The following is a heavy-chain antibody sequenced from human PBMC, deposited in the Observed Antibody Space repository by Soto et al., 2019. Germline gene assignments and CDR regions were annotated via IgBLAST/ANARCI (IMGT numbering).Heavy chain of an antibody. J-gene: IGHJ3*02. V-gene: IGHV4-39*01. CDR1: GGSFSSSSYY. CDR2: IYYSGSS. Sequence: QLQLQESGPGLVKPSETLSLTCTVSGGSFSSSSYYWGWIRQPPGKGLEWVGSIYYSGSSYYNPSLKSRVTISVDTSKNQFSLKLSSVTAADTAVYYCARSGWELLVAAFDIWGQGTMVTVSS. CDR3: ARSGWELLVAAFDI. D-gene: IGHD1-26*01.